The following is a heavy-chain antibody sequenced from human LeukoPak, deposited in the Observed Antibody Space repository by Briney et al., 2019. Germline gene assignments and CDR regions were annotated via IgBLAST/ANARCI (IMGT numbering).Heavy chain of an antibody. CDR3: AREGRRGYLNSGRNWFDP. D-gene: IGHD5-12*01. Sequence: SETLSLTCTVSGGSISSGDYYWSWIRQPPGKGLEWIGEINHSGSTNYNPSLKSRVTISVDTSKNQFSLKLSSVTAADTAVYYCAREGRRGYLNSGRNWFDPWGQGTLVTVSS. CDR2: INHSGST. CDR1: GGSISSGDYY. J-gene: IGHJ5*02. V-gene: IGHV4-39*07.